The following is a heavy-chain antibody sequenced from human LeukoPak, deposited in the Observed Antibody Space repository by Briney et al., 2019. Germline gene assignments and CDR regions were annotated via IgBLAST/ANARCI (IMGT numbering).Heavy chain of an antibody. Sequence: SETLSLTCTVSGSSFSSNYYWGWIRQPPGKGLEWIGTLYHSGSSYYNPSLKSRVTISVDTSKNQFSLKLSSVTAADTAVYYCARESPSRLTTVVTPISSWGQETLVTVSS. CDR1: GSSFSSNYY. J-gene: IGHJ5*02. CDR2: LYHSGSS. CDR3: ARESPSRLTTVVTPISS. D-gene: IGHD4-23*01. V-gene: IGHV4-38-2*02.